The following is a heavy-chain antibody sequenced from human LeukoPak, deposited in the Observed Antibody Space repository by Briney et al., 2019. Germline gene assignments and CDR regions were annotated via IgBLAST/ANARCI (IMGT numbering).Heavy chain of an antibody. CDR3: ARDENIVVVPAVLDY. CDR2: ISWNSGSI. J-gene: IGHJ4*02. D-gene: IGHD2-2*01. V-gene: IGHV3-48*04. Sequence: PGGSLRLSCAASGFTVSSNYMNWVRQAPGKGLEWVSGISWNSGSIGYADSVKGRFTISRDNAKNSLYLQMNSLRAEDTAVYYCARDENIVVVPAVLDYWGQGTLVTVSS. CDR1: GFTVSSNY.